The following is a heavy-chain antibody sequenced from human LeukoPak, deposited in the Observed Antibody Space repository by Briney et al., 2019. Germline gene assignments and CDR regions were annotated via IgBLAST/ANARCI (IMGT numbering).Heavy chain of an antibody. Sequence: GASVKVSCKASGYTFTSYAMHWVRQAPGQRLEWMGWINAGNGNTKYSQKFQGRVTITRDTSASTAYMELSSLRSKDTAVYYCARSRNVMDGSMINYWGQGTLVTVSS. J-gene: IGHJ4*02. V-gene: IGHV1-3*01. CDR2: INAGNGNT. D-gene: IGHD3-22*01. CDR3: ARSRNVMDGSMINY. CDR1: GYTFTSYA.